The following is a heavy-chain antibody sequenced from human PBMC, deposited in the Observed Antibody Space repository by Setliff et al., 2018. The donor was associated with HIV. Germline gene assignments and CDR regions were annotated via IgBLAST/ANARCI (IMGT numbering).Heavy chain of an antibody. Sequence: GGSLRLSCAASGFTFGSYAMSWVRQAPGKGLEWVSAISGSGGSTYYADSVKGRFTISRDNSKNTLYLQMNSLRAEDTAVYYCAKGVDYNFWSGLNYWGQGTLVTVSS. CDR3: AKGVDYNFWSGLNY. D-gene: IGHD3-3*01. CDR2: ISGSGGST. J-gene: IGHJ4*02. CDR1: GFTFGSYA. V-gene: IGHV3-23*01.